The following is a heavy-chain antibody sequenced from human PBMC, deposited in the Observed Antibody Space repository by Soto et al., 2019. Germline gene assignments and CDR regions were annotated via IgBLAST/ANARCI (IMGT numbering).Heavy chain of an antibody. D-gene: IGHD6-19*01. CDR3: ARDRAGPDYYYYGMDV. J-gene: IGHJ6*02. Sequence: VASVKVSCKASGGTFSSYAISWVRQAPGQVLEWMGGIIPIFGTANYAQKFQGRVTITADESTSTAYMGLSSLRSEDTAVYYCARDRAGPDYYYYGMDVWGQGTTVTVSS. CDR2: IIPIFGTA. CDR1: GGTFSSYA. V-gene: IGHV1-69*13.